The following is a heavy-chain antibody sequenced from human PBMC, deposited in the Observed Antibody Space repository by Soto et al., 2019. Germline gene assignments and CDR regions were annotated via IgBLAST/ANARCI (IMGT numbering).Heavy chain of an antibody. CDR3: AKDLTRGDGYEDPEY. J-gene: IGHJ4*02. D-gene: IGHD5-12*01. CDR1: GFTFSNFA. CDR2: IYAGGTSK. Sequence: PGGSLRLSCEASGFTFSNFAMFWVRQAPGKGLEWVSTIYAGGTSKYYAASVKGRFTISRDNSRDTLFLQMDSLRGEDTAVYFCAKDLTRGDGYEDPEYWGQGTLVTVSS. V-gene: IGHV3-23*01.